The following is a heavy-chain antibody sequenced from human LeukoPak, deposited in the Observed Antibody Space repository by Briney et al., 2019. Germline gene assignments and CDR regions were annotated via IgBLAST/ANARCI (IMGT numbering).Heavy chain of an antibody. V-gene: IGHV4-59*01. CDR1: GGSISSYY. CDR2: IYYSGST. J-gene: IGHJ4*02. CDR3: ARVYDAGTAQD. Sequence: SETLSLTCTVSGGSISSYYWSWIRQPPGKGLEWIGYIYYSGSTNYNPSLKSRVTISVDTSKNQFSLKLSSVTAADTAVYYCARVYDAGTAQDWGQGTLVTVSS. D-gene: IGHD5/OR15-5a*01.